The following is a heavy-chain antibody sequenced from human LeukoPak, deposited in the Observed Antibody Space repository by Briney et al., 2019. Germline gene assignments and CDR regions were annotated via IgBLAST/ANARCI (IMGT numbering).Heavy chain of an antibody. D-gene: IGHD4-11*01. CDR2: IYSGGST. CDR1: GFTVSSNY. J-gene: IGHJ6*03. V-gene: IGHV3-66*02. Sequence: GGSLRLSCAASGFTVSSNYMSWVRQAPGKGLEWVSVIYSGGSTYYADSVKGRFTISRDNSKNMLYLQMNSLRAEDTAVYYCARAATTVMAVGYMDVWSKGTTVTVSS. CDR3: ARAATTVMAVGYMDV.